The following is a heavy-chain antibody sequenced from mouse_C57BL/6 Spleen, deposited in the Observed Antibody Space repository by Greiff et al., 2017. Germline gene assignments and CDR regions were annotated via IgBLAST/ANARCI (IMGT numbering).Heavy chain of an antibody. CDR1: GFTFSNYW. V-gene: IGHV6-3*01. D-gene: IGHD1-1*01. CDR3: AGLYYGSSYWYFDV. CDR2: IRLKSDNYAT. J-gene: IGHJ1*03. Sequence: EVTLEESGGGLVQPGGSMKLSCVASGFTFSNYWMNWVRPSPETGLAWVAQIRLKSDNYATHYAESVKGRFTISRDDSKSSVYLQMNNLRAEDTGIYSCAGLYYGSSYWYFDVWGTGTTVTVSS.